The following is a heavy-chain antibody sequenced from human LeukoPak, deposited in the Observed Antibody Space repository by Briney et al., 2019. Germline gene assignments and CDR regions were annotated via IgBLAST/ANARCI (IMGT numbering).Heavy chain of an antibody. V-gene: IGHV5-51*01. CDR2: IYPGDSDT. Sequence: PGESLKISCKGSGYSFTTYWIGWVRQMPGRGLEWMGIIYPGDSDTRYSPSFQSQVTISADKSISTAYLQWSSLKASDTAMYYCARQFRDSSGYYSYYFDYWGQGTLVTVSS. CDR3: ARQFRDSSGYYSYYFDY. J-gene: IGHJ4*02. CDR1: GYSFTTYW. D-gene: IGHD3-22*01.